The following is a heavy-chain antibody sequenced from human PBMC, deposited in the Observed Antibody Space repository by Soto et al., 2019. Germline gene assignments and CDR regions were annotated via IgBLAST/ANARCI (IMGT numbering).Heavy chain of an antibody. J-gene: IGHJ4*02. Sequence: GGSLRLSCAASGFTFSSYSMNWVRQAPGKGLEWVSSISSSSSYIYYADSVKGRFTISRDNAKNSLYLQMNSLRAEDTAVYYCARDYLTVAGSPNFDYWGQGTLVTVSS. V-gene: IGHV3-21*01. CDR1: GFTFSSYS. CDR2: ISSSSSYI. D-gene: IGHD6-19*01. CDR3: ARDYLTVAGSPNFDY.